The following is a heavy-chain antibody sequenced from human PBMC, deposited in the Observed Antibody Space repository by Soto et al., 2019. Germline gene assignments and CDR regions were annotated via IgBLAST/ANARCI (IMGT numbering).Heavy chain of an antibody. CDR2: ISWNSGCI. V-gene: IGHV3-9*01. D-gene: IGHD1-26*01. J-gene: IGHJ3*02. Sequence: EVQLVESGGGLVQPGRSLRLSCAASGFTFDDYVMHWVRQAPGKGLEWVSGISWNSGCIGYADSVKGRFTISRDNAKNSLYLQMNSLRAEDTALYYCAKGGWIWGQGTMVTVSS. CDR1: GFTFDDYV. CDR3: AKGGWI.